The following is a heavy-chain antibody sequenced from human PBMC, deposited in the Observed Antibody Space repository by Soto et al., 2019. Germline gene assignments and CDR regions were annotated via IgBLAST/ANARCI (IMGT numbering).Heavy chain of an antibody. J-gene: IGHJ4*02. Sequence: QVQLVQSGAEVKKPGASVKVSCKASGYTFSTYTMHWVRQAPGQRLEWMGWINPGSTTKYSQNFQGRVTMTRDTSASTAYMELSSLRSEDTAVYYCAVQWDYGSRLDYWGQGTLVTVSS. CDR2: INPGSTT. CDR3: AVQWDYGSRLDY. V-gene: IGHV1-3*01. CDR1: GYTFSTYT. D-gene: IGHD3-3*01.